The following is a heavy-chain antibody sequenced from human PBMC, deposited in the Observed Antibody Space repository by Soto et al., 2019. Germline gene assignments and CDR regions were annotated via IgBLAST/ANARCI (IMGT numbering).Heavy chain of an antibody. D-gene: IGHD6-19*01. Sequence: PGGSLRLSCAASGFTFSSYGMHWVRQAPGKGLEWVAVIWYDGSNKYYADSVKGRFTISRDNSKKTPYLQMNSLRAEDTAVYYWARENTAEGIAVAGNDYFDSWGQGTLVTVSS. CDR3: ARENTAEGIAVAGNDYFDS. J-gene: IGHJ4*02. CDR1: GFTFSSYG. CDR2: IWYDGSNK. V-gene: IGHV3-33*01.